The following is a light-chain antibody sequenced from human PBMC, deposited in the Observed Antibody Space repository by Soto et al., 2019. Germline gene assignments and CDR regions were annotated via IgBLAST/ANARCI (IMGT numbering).Light chain of an antibody. CDR1: SSDVGSYNL. CDR3: CSYAGTVAYV. Sequence: VLTQPASVSGSPGQSITISCTGTSSDVGSYNLVSWYQQLPGKAPKVIICEVNKRPSGVSYRFSGSKPGNTASLTISGLQTEDEADYYCCSYAGTVAYVFGTGTKVTVL. V-gene: IGLV2-23*02. CDR2: EVN. J-gene: IGLJ1*01.